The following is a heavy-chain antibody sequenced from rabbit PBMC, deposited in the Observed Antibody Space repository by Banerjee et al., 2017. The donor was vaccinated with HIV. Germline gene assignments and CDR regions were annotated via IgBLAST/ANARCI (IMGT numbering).Heavy chain of an antibody. Sequence: QEQLEESGGDLVKPGASLTLTCTASGFSFSSGYWISWVRQAPGKGLEWIGCIGTGSGSTYYASWAKGRFTISKTSSTTVTLQMTSLTAADTATYFCGRDRGVGYDLNLWGPGTLVTVS. CDR3: GRDRGVGYDLNL. D-gene: IGHD6-1*01. CDR1: GFSFSSGYW. J-gene: IGHJ4*01. CDR2: IGTGSGST. V-gene: IGHV1S45*01.